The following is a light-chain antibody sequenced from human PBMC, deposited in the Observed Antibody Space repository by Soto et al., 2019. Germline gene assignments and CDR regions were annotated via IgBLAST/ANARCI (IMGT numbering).Light chain of an antibody. CDR1: QSVSSY. J-gene: IGKJ5*01. Sequence: EIVLTQSPATLSLSPGEGATLSCRASQSVSSYLAWYQQKPGQAPRLLIYDASNRATGIPARFSGSGSGTDFTLTISSLEPEDFAVYYCQQRSNWPLITFGQGTRLEI. CDR3: QQRSNWPLIT. CDR2: DAS. V-gene: IGKV3-11*01.